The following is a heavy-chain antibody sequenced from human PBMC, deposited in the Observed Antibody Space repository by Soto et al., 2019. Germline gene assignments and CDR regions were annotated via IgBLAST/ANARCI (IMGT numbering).Heavy chain of an antibody. D-gene: IGHD2-21*01. CDR3: AKVPRDHGAVDV. Sequence: AGSLRLSCAASGFTISSYGMHWVRQAPGKGLEWVAVISYDGSNKYYADSVKGRFTISRDNSKNTLYLQMNSLRAEDTAVYYCAKVPRDHGAVDVWGQGTMVTVSS. CDR1: GFTISSYG. J-gene: IGHJ3*01. CDR2: ISYDGSNK. V-gene: IGHV3-30*18.